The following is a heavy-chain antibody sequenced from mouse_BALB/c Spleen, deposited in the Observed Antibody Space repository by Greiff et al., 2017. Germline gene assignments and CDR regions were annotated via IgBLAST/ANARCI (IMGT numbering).Heavy chain of an antibody. D-gene: IGHD1-1*01. CDR2: IYPGGGYT. J-gene: IGHJ3*01. CDR3: AIYYYGTWFAY. V-gene: IGHV1-63*02. CDR1: GYTFTNYW. Sequence: VQLQQSGAELVRPGTSVKISCKASGYTFTNYWLGWVKQRPGHGLEWIGDIYPGGGYTNYNEKFKGKATLTADTSSSTAYMQLSSLTSEDSAVYFCAIYYYGTWFAYWGQGTLVTVAA.